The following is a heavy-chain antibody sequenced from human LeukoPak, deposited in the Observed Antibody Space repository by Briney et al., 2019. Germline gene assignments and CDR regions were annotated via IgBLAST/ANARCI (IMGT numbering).Heavy chain of an antibody. CDR3: TRVIVATKDY. D-gene: IGHD5-12*01. V-gene: IGHV3-49*04. CDR2: IRSKNYGGTT. Sequence: PGGSLRLSCTGSGFTFGDYAMNWVRQAPGKGLEWVGFIRSKNYGGTTEYAASVKGRFTISRDDFKSIAYLQMNSLKTEDTAVYYCTRVIVATKDYWGQGTLVTVSS. J-gene: IGHJ4*02. CDR1: GFTFGDYA.